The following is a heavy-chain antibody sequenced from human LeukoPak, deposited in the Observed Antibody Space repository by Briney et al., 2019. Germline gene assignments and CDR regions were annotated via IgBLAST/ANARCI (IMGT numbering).Heavy chain of an antibody. CDR2: ISYDGNNK. CDR1: GFTFSSYA. D-gene: IGHD2-2*01. CDR3: AREGLLPAAIYNWFDP. J-gene: IGHJ5*02. Sequence: GGSLGLSCAASGFTFSSYAMHWVRQAPGEGLEWVAVISYDGNNKYYADSVKGRFTISRDNSKNMLYLQMNSLRAEDTAVYYCAREGLLPAAIYNWFDPWGQGTLVTVSS. V-gene: IGHV3-30*01.